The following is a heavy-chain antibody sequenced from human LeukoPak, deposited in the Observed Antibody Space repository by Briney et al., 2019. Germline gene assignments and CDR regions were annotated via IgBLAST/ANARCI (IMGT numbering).Heavy chain of an antibody. J-gene: IGHJ4*02. D-gene: IGHD3-22*01. CDR3: AKDDYYDTSGYRD. V-gene: IGHV3-48*01. CDR1: GFTFSSYS. CDR2: ISSSSSTI. Sequence: PGGSLRLPCAASGFTFSSYSMNWVRQAPGKGLEWVSYISSSSSTIYYADSVKGRFTISRDNAKNSLYLQMNSLRAEDTAVYYCAKDDYYDTSGYRDWGQGTLVTVSS.